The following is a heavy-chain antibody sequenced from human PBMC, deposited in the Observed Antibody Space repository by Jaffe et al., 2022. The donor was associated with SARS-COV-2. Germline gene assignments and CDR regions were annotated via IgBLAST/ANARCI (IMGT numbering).Heavy chain of an antibody. J-gene: IGHJ4*02. CDR2: INPNSGGT. Sequence: QVQLVQSGAEVKKPGASVKVSCKASGYTFTGYYMHWVRQAPGQGLEWMGWINPNSGGTNYAQKFQGRVTMTRDTSISTAYMELSRLRSDDTAVYYCAIEIKGGYYDSSGPYDYWGQGTLVTVSS. D-gene: IGHD3-22*01. V-gene: IGHV1-2*02. CDR1: GYTFTGYY. CDR3: AIEIKGGYYDSSGPYDY.